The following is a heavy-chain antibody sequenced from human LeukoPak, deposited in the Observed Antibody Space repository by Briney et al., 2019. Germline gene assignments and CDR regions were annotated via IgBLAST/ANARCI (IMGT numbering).Heavy chain of an antibody. V-gene: IGHV4-4*02. D-gene: IGHD5-12*01. CDR1: GGPISGSNW. CDR2: IYHSGST. Sequence: SGTLSLTCAVSGGPISGSNWWSWVRQPPGKGLEWIGEIYHSGSTNYNPSLKSRVTISVDKSKNQLSLKLSSLTAADTAVYYCARETVATIGHNYGMDVWGQGTTVTVSS. J-gene: IGHJ6*02. CDR3: ARETVATIGHNYGMDV.